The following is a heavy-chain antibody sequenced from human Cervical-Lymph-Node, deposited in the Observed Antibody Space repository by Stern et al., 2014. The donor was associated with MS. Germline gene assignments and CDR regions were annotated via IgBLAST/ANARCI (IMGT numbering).Heavy chain of an antibody. J-gene: IGHJ4*02. D-gene: IGHD2-21*01. CDR1: GGSFKTHP. Sequence: QVQLVQSGAEVKKPGSSVKVSCKASGGSFKTHPIAWGRQAPGQGLEWMGGIIPFLYTTNYAQKLQGRITTTADTSKGTIYMEFSSLRSDDTAVYYCASSVVASGHWGQGTLVIVS. CDR3: ASSVVASGH. CDR2: IIPFLYTT. V-gene: IGHV1-69*06.